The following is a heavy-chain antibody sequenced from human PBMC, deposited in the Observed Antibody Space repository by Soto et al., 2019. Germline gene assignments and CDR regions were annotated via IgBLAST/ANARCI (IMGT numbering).Heavy chain of an antibody. V-gene: IGHV4-39*01. Sequence: QLQLQESGPRLVKPSETLSLTCSVSGGSISSSSYSWGWIRQPPGKGLEWIGTIYYSGSTHYNPSLEGRAATPAATPNNRLSLRPSSVTAADTAVYYCGRQPGHCGSTTCFGYYSVDVWGQGTTVTVS. D-gene: IGHD2-2*01. CDR2: IYYSGST. CDR1: GGSISSSSYS. J-gene: IGHJ6*02. CDR3: GRQPGHCGSTTCFGYYSVDV.